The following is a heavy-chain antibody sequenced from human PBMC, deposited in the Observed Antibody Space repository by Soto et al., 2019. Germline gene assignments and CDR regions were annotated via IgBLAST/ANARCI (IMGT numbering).Heavy chain of an antibody. CDR3: ERETIVVVITTPYYGMDV. CDR1: GYTFTSYD. Sequence: QVQLVQSGAEVKKPGASVKVSCKASGYTFTSYDINWVRQATGQGLEWMGWMNPNSGNTGYAQKFQGRVTMTRNTCIXTXYMELSSLRSEDTAVYYCERETIVVVITTPYYGMDVWGQGTTVTVSS. V-gene: IGHV1-8*01. D-gene: IGHD3-22*01. CDR2: MNPNSGNT. J-gene: IGHJ6*02.